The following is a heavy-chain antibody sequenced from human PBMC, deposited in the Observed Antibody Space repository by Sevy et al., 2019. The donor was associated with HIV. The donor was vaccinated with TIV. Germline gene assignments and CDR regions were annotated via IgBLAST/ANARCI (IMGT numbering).Heavy chain of an antibody. Sequence: GGSLRLSCAASAFTFSNYAMSWVRQAPGKGLEWVSAIDGKGRSTHYADSVQGRFTISRDNSKNTLFLQMNSLSAVDTAMYYCAKTVNSGGGVVPAANYYYYGMDVWGQGTTVTVSS. CDR1: AFTFSNYA. V-gene: IGHV3-23*01. CDR3: AKTVNSGGGVVPAANYYYYGMDV. D-gene: IGHD2-2*01. CDR2: IDGKGRST. J-gene: IGHJ6*02.